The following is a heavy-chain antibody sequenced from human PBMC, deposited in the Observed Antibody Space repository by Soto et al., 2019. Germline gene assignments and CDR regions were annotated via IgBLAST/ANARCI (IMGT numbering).Heavy chain of an antibody. CDR1: GFPFSTYW. Sequence: GGSLRLSCAASGFPFSTYWMHWVRQAPGKGPVWVSRINNDGSTTRYADSVKGRFTVSRDNSKNTLYLQMNSLRAEDTAVYYCAKDSVVVVAATPQSDYYGMDVWGQGTTVTVSS. CDR2: INNDGSTT. CDR3: AKDSVVVVAATPQSDYYGMDV. V-gene: IGHV3-74*01. J-gene: IGHJ6*02. D-gene: IGHD2-15*01.